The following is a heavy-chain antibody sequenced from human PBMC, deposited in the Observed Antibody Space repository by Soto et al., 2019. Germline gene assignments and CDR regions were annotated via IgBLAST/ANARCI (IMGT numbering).Heavy chain of an antibody. J-gene: IGHJ6*02. Sequence: SETLSLTCTVSGGSISSYYWSWIRQPPGKGLEWIGYIYYSGSTNYNPSLKSRVTISVDTSKNQFSLKLSSVTAADTAVYYCARFYSRSGYSYYYYYGMDVWGQGTTVTVSS. CDR3: ARFYSRSGYSYYYYYGMDV. CDR2: IYYSGST. CDR1: GGSISSYY. V-gene: IGHV4-59*08. D-gene: IGHD3-3*01.